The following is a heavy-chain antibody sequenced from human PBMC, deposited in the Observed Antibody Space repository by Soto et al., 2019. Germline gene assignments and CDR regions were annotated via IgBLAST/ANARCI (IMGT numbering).Heavy chain of an antibody. CDR2: NYYSGST. J-gene: IGHJ5*02. D-gene: IGHD2-15*01. CDR3: ARGEVVASNWFDP. Sequence: QVQMQESGPGLVKPSQTLYLTCSVSGGSIIDSGSFYWNWIRQHPGKGLEWIGYNYYSGSTYYNRSLKCRATISLDTSKNQFSLKLTSVTAADTAIYYCARGEVVASNWFDPWGQGTLVTVSS. V-gene: IGHV4-31*03. CDR1: GGSIIDSGSFY.